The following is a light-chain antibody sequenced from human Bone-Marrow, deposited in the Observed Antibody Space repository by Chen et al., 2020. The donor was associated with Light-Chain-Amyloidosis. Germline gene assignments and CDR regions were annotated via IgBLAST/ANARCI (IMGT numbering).Light chain of an antibody. J-gene: IGLJ2*01. V-gene: IGLV3-25*03. CDR1: DVPTKY. CDR3: QSADSSGTYEVI. Sequence: YELTQPPSVSVSLGQTARITSYGDDVPTKYDYWYQQKPGQAPVLVIHRDTERPSGISERFSGSSSGTTATLTISGVQAEDEADYHCQSADSSGTYEVIFGEGTKLTVL. CDR2: RDT.